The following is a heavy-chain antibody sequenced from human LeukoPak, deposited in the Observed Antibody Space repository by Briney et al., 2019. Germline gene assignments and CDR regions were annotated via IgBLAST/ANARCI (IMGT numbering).Heavy chain of an antibody. CDR1: GLTFNNYA. CDR2: ISGRGASK. V-gene: IGHV3-23*01. CDR3: AKDINGALDY. D-gene: IGHD1-14*01. Sequence: PGGSLRLSCAVSGLTFNNYAMSWVRQAPGKGLEWVSGISGRGASKYYADSVKGRFTISRDNSKNTLYLQMNSLRAEDTAVYYCAKDINGALDYWGQGTLVTASS. J-gene: IGHJ4*02.